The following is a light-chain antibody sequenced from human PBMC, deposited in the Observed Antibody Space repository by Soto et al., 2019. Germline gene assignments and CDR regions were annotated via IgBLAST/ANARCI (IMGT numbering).Light chain of an antibody. V-gene: IGKV1-27*01. CDR3: HKYNPGRLT. J-gene: IGKJ4*01. CDR2: AAS. Sequence: EIQMIQYPPSVSGCGGERVTXTCRASQGISNYLAWYQQKPGKFAKLVIYAASTLKAGVACRFSGNGSGTDFTLTISSQQAEDVATCYCHKYNPGRLTFGGGTKLDI. CDR1: QGISNY.